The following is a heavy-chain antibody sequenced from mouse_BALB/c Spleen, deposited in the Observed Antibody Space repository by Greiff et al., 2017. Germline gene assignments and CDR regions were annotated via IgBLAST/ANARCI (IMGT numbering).Heavy chain of an antibody. CDR1: GYAFSSSW. D-gene: IGHD2-1*01. J-gene: IGHJ4*01. CDR3: ARRDGNYVDYAMDY. CDR2: IYPGDGDT. V-gene: IGHV1-82*01. Sequence: QVQLQQSGPELVKPGASVKISCKASGYAFSSSWMNWVKQRPGQGLEWIGRIYPGDGDTNYNGKFKGKATITADTSSNTAYLQLSSLTSEDTAVYYCARRDGNYVDYAMDYWGQGTSVTVSS.